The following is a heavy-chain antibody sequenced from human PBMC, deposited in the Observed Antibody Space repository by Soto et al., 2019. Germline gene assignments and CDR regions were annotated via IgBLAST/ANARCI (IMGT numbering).Heavy chain of an antibody. CDR3: ARGFIRFLEWSYGMDV. J-gene: IGHJ6*02. D-gene: IGHD3-3*01. CDR1: GFTFSSYS. Sequence: GGSLRLSSAASGFTFSSYSMNWVRQAPGKGLEWVSSISSSSSYIYYADSVKGRFTISRDNAKNSLYLQMNSLRAEDTAVYYCARGFIRFLEWSYGMDVWGQGTTVTVSS. V-gene: IGHV3-21*01. CDR2: ISSSSSYI.